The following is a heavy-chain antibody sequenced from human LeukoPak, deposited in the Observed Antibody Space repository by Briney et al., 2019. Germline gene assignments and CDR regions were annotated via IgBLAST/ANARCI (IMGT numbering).Heavy chain of an antibody. CDR3: ARDDYDSSTPYYFDY. CDR2: IHNSGSTI. D-gene: IGHD3-22*01. V-gene: IGHV3-48*03. Sequence: GGSLRLSCAASGFTFSTYEMNWVRQAPGKGLEWVSYIHNSGSTIYYADSVKGRFTISRDNVKNSLYLQMNSLRAEDTAVYYCARDDYDSSTPYYFDYWGQGILVTVSS. CDR1: GFTFSTYE. J-gene: IGHJ4*02.